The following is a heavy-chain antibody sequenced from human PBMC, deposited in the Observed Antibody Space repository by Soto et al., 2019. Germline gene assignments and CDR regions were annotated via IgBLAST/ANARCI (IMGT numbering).Heavy chain of an antibody. D-gene: IGHD3-16*01. CDR3: ARDVPLNYYDGTYYYYAMDV. CDR1: GYTFTSYG. CDR2: INPGNGNT. V-gene: IGHV1-3*01. Sequence: ASVKVSCKASGYTFTSYGMNWVRQAPGRGLEWMGWINPGNGNTTYSQKFQGRVIIERDTSASTAYMELSSLKSEDTAVYYCARDVPLNYYDGTYYYYAMDVWGQGTTVTVSS. J-gene: IGHJ6*02.